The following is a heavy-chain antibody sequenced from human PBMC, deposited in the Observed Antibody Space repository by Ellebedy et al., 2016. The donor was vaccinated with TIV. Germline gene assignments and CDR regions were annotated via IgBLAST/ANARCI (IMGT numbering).Heavy chain of an antibody. V-gene: IGHV1-46*01. D-gene: IGHD6-25*01. CDR3: ARDDSSGLSY. J-gene: IGHJ4*02. CDR1: GYTFRSYG. CDR2: INPSGGST. Sequence: ALVKVSCKASGYTFRSYGMSWVRQAPGQGLEWMGIINPSGGSTTYAQKFQGRVTITRDTSTRTVYMDLSSLTSEDTAVYYCARDDSSGLSYWGQGTLVTVSS.